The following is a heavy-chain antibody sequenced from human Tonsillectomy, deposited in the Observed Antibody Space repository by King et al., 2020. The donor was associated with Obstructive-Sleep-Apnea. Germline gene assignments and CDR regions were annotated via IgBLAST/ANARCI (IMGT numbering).Heavy chain of an antibody. V-gene: IGHV3-7*03. CDR1: GFTFSNYW. D-gene: IGHD6-19*01. CDR3: ARGPAVAGRYYFYY. CDR2: IKQDGSDK. Sequence: VQLVESGGGLVQPGGSLRLSCAASGFTFSNYWMTWVRQAPGKGLEWVANIKQDGSDKYYVDSVKGRFTFSRDNAENSLFLQMNSLRAEDTAVYYCARGPAVAGRYYFYYWGQGTLVTVSS. J-gene: IGHJ4*02.